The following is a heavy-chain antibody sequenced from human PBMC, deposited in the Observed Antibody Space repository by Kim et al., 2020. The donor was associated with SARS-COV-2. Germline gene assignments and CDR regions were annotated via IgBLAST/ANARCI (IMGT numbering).Heavy chain of an antibody. D-gene: IGHD2-21*02. V-gene: IGHV3-66*01. CDR3: ASEVGGNSGAFDI. J-gene: IGHJ3*02. Sequence: YPDSEKSELNISIDKSRNTLYLQMNSLRAEDTAVYYCASEVGGNSGAFDIWGQGTMVTVSS.